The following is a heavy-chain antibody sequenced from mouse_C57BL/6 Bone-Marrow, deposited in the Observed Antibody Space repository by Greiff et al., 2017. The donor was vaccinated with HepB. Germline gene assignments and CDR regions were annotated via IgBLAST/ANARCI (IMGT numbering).Heavy chain of an antibody. J-gene: IGHJ3*01. V-gene: IGHV1-18*01. CDR1: GYTFTDYN. Sequence: EVQLQESGPELVKPGASVKIPCKASGYTFTDYNMDWVKQSHGKSLEWIGDINPNNGGTIYNQKFKGKATLTVDKSSSTAYMELRSLTSEDTAVYYCARYDYDGTWFAYWGQGTLVTVSA. CDR3: ARYDYDGTWFAY. CDR2: INPNNGGT. D-gene: IGHD2-4*01.